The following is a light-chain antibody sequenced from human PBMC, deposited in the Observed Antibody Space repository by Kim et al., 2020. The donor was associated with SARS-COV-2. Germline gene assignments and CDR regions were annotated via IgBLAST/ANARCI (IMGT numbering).Light chain of an antibody. J-gene: IGLJ2*01. CDR3: NSRGSNDNVL. V-gene: IGLV3-19*01. Sequence: VAVGQKVRIKCQGDSLRSYYATWYQQKPGQAPIVVFYGKNNRPSGIPDRFSGSSSGDTASLTITGTQAGDEADYYCNSRGSNDNVLFGGGTQLTVL. CDR1: SLRSYY. CDR2: GKN.